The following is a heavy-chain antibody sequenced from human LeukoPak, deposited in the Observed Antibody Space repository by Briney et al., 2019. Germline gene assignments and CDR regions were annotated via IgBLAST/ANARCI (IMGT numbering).Heavy chain of an antibody. CDR1: GYSISSGYY. CDR3: ARSLSSSWHYFDY. J-gene: IGHJ4*02. V-gene: IGHV4-38-2*02. CDR2: IYHSGST. Sequence: SETLSLTCTVSGYSISSGYYWGWIRQPPGKGLEWIGSIYHSGSTYYNPSLKSRVTISVDRSKNQFSLKLSSVTAADTAVYYCARSLSSSWHYFDYWGQGTLVTVSS. D-gene: IGHD6-13*01.